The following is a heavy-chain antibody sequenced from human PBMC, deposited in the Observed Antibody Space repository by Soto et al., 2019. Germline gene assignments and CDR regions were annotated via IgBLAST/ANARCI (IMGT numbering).Heavy chain of an antibody. CDR1: GFSCSSCA. D-gene: IGHD6-19*01. CDR2: ISHDGSNK. V-gene: IGHV3-30-3*01. CDR3: ARVSIAVAGIAYYFDY. Sequence: QVQLVESGGGVVQPGRSLRLSCAASGFSCSSCAMHWVRQAPGKGLEWVAVISHDGSNKYYADSVKGRFTISRDNSINTLYLQMNSLRAEDTAVYYCARVSIAVAGIAYYFDYWGQGTLVTVSS. J-gene: IGHJ4*02.